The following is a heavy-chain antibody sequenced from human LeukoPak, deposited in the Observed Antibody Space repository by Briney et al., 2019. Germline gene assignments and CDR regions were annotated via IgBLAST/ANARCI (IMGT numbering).Heavy chain of an antibody. Sequence: PSGTLSLTCAVSGGSINSNHWWSWVRQGPGKGLEWIGEIHHSGTSNYTPSLKSRVTISVDKSKNQFSLKLTSVTAADTAVYYCARYSSSWYYFDYWGQGTLVTVSS. CDR2: IHHSGTS. V-gene: IGHV4-4*02. D-gene: IGHD6-13*01. CDR1: GGSINSNHW. CDR3: ARYSSSWYYFDY. J-gene: IGHJ4*02.